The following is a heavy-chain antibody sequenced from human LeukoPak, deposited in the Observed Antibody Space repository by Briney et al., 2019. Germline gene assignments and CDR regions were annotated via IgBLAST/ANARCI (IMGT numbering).Heavy chain of an antibody. CDR2: ISSSSSYI. Sequence: GGSLRLSCAASGFTFSSYAMNWVRQAPGKGLEWVSSISSSSSYIYYADSMKGRFTISRDNAKNSLYPQMNSLRAEDTAVYYCARDADSSSWSMYYYYGMDVWGQGTTVTVSS. CDR1: GFTFSSYA. CDR3: ARDADSSSWSMYYYYGMDV. V-gene: IGHV3-21*01. D-gene: IGHD6-13*01. J-gene: IGHJ6*02.